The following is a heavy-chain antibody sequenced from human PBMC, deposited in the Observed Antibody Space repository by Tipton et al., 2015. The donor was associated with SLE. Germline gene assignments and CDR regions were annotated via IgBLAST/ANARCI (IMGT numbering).Heavy chain of an antibody. Sequence: GLVKPSETLSVTCQVSGGSIGSYYWSWIRQPPGTGPEWIGSVYSSGGTYYNPFLMSRATLSIDTSSNQFYLKMSSVTAADTAVYYCSRGVGRAKWYNRYYMDVWGKGTTVIVSS. D-gene: IGHD1-1*01. CDR3: SRGVGRAKWYNRYYMDV. CDR2: VYSSGGT. CDR1: GGSIGSYY. J-gene: IGHJ6*03. V-gene: IGHV4-39*07.